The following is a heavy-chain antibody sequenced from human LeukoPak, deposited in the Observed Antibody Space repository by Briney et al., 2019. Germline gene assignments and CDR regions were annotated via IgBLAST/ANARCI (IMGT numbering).Heavy chain of an antibody. Sequence: SETLSLTCTVSGGSISSSSYYWGWIRQPPGKGLEWIGSIYYSGSTYYNPSLKSRVTISVDTSMNQFSLKLSSVTAADTAVYYCARRGSSWPYIDYWGQGTLVTVSS. V-gene: IGHV4-39*07. CDR3: ARRGSSWPYIDY. J-gene: IGHJ4*02. D-gene: IGHD6-13*01. CDR1: GGSISSSSYY. CDR2: IYYSGST.